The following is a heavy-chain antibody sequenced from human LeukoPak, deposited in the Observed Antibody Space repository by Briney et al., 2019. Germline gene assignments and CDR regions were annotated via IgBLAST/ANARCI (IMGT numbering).Heavy chain of an antibody. D-gene: IGHD3-22*01. J-gene: IGHJ4*02. Sequence: SETLSLTCTVSGGSISGYYWSWFRQPPGKGLEWFGWIHNSGSTENNPSLKSRVTMSVDTSKNQISLRLYSVAAADTAVYYCVREGYDSSGYYLDSWGQGTLVTVSS. CDR2: IHNSGST. CDR3: VREGYDSSGYYLDS. V-gene: IGHV4-59*01. CDR1: GGSISGYY.